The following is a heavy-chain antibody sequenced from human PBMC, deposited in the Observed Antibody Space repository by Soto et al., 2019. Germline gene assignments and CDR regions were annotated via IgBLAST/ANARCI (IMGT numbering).Heavy chain of an antibody. CDR3: ASIRVYDYGDYGWFDP. Sequence: PGESRKISCKGSGYSFTSYWISWVRQMPGKGLEWMGRIDPSDSYTNYSPSFQGHVTISADKSISTAYLQWSSLKASDTAMYYCASIRVYDYGDYGWFDPWGQGTLVTVSS. CDR2: IDPSDSYT. J-gene: IGHJ5*02. V-gene: IGHV5-10-1*01. D-gene: IGHD4-17*01. CDR1: GYSFTSYW.